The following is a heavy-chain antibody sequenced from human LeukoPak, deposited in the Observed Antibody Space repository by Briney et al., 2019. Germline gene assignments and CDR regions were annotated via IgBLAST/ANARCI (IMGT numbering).Heavy chain of an antibody. V-gene: IGHV6-1*01. Sequence: SQTLSLTCAISGDSVSSNSGAWNWIRQSLSRGLEWLGRTYYRSQWSNDFALSVKSRISINPDTSKNHFSLQLNSVTPEDTAVYYCARMVGATRSFDYWGQGALVTVSS. J-gene: IGHJ4*02. CDR1: GDSVSSNSGA. CDR2: TYYRSQWSN. D-gene: IGHD1-26*01. CDR3: ARMVGATRSFDY.